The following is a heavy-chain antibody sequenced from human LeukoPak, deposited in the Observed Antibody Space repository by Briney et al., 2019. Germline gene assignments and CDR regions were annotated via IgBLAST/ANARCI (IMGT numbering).Heavy chain of an antibody. CDR1: GFTFSNYG. Sequence: GGSLRLSCAASGFTFSNYGMSWVRQAPGKGLEWVSAISGSGGSTYYADSVKGRFTISRDNSKNTLYLQMNSLRAEDTAVYYCAELGITMIGGVWGKGTTVTISS. J-gene: IGHJ6*04. D-gene: IGHD3-10*02. CDR2: ISGSGGST. V-gene: IGHV3-23*01. CDR3: AELGITMIGGV.